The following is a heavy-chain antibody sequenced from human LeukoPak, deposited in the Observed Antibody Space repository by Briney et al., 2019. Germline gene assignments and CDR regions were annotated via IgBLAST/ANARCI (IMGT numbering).Heavy chain of an antibody. CDR1: GGSISSYY. V-gene: IGHV4-59*08. D-gene: IGHD3-10*01. J-gene: IGHJ5*02. CDR3: ARSGSWNAAVNYFDP. Sequence: SETLSLTCTVSGGSISSYYVGWIRQPPGKGLEWIGYISYTGSTDYNPSLKSRVTISVDTSKNQFSLRLSSVTAADTAVYYCARSGSWNAAVNYFDPWGQGNLVTVSS. CDR2: ISYTGST.